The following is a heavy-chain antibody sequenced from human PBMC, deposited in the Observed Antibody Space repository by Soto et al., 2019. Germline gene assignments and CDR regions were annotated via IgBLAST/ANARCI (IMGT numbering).Heavy chain of an antibody. CDR3: ASRDPGTSXDY. J-gene: IGHJ4*02. CDR1: GGSFTSNNW. D-gene: IGHD1-1*01. Sequence: SDTLSLTFAVSGGSFTSNNWWTWVRQPPGHGLEWIWEIYRTGSTNYNPSLKSRVTISLDKSENQFSLKVTSLTAADTAAYYCASRDPGTSXDYWGQGTLVTXSX. CDR2: IYRTGST. V-gene: IGHV4-4*02.